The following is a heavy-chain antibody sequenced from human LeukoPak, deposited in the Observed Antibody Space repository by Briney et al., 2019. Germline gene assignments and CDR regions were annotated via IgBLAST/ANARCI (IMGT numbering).Heavy chain of an antibody. D-gene: IGHD3-9*01. Sequence: PSETLSLTCTVSGGSISSSSYYWGWIRQPPGKGLEWIVSIYYSGSTYYNPSLKSRVTISVDTSKNQFSLKLSSVTAADTAVYYCARDRDYDILTGYFRGFDLWGRGTLVTVSS. J-gene: IGHJ2*01. CDR2: IYYSGST. V-gene: IGHV4-39*07. CDR3: ARDRDYDILTGYFRGFDL. CDR1: GGSISSSSYY.